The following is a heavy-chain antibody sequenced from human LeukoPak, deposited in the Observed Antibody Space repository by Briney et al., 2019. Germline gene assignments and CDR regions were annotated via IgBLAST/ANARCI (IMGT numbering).Heavy chain of an antibody. CDR2: ITGSGGDT. J-gene: IGHJ6*02. Sequence: GGSLRLSCAASGVTFSNYALSWVRQAPGKGLEWVSAITGSGGDTYYADSVKGRFTISRDNSKNTLYLQMNSLRAEDTAVYYCARDGGFGLNGMDVWGQGTTVTVSS. CDR1: GVTFSNYA. CDR3: ARDGGFGLNGMDV. V-gene: IGHV3-23*01. D-gene: IGHD3-10*01.